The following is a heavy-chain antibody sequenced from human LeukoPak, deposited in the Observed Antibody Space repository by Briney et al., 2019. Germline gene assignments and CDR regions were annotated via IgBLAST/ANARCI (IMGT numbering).Heavy chain of an antibody. Sequence: PGGSLRLSCAASGFTFTTYTMNWVRQAPGKGLEWVSSINSRSNYRYYADSVKGRFTISRDNAKNSLYLQMNSLRAEDTAVYYCAREDGIVGATSAFDIWGQRTMVTVSS. V-gene: IGHV3-21*01. D-gene: IGHD1-26*01. CDR1: GFTFTTYT. J-gene: IGHJ3*02. CDR2: INSRSNYR. CDR3: AREDGIVGATSAFDI.